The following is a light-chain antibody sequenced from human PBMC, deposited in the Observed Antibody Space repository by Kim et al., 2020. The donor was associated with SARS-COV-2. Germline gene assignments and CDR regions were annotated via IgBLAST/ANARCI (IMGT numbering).Light chain of an antibody. CDR2: GAS. Sequence: EIVMTQSPATLSVSPGERDTLSCRASQSVSTNVAWFQQKPGQAPRLLIYGASTRATGTPARFSGSGSGTKFTLTISSLQAEDCAVYYCQQLKNWPPWTFGQETKVDIK. J-gene: IGKJ1*01. CDR1: QSVSTN. V-gene: IGKV3-15*01. CDR3: QQLKNWPPWT.